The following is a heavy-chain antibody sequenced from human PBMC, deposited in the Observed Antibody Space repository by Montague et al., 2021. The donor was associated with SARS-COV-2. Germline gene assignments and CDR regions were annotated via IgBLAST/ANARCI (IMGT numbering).Heavy chain of an antibody. CDR2: TYYRSEWYS. CDR3: ARAERGSCGDGNCYQYFFNY. D-gene: IGHD2-15*01. J-gene: IGHJ4*02. V-gene: IGHV6-1*01. Sequence: CAISGDSASSNIAAWNWIRQSPSRGLEWLGRTYYRSEWYSDYSVSVKSRISINPDTSKNQFSLQLNSVTPEDTAVYYCARAERGSCGDGNCYQYFFNYWGQGTLVTVSS. CDR1: GDSASSNIAA.